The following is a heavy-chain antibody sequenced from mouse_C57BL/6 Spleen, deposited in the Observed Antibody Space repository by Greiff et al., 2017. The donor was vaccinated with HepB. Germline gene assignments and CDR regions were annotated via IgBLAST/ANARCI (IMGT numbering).Heavy chain of an antibody. CDR3: RRWLLRHYYAMDY. J-gene: IGHJ4*01. D-gene: IGHD2-3*01. CDR2: IDPETGGT. CDR1: GYTFTDYE. V-gene: IGHV1-15*01. Sequence: QVQLQHSGAELVRPGASVTLSCKASGYTFTDYEMHWVKQTPVHGLEWIGAIDPETGGTAYNQKFKGKAILTADKSSSTAYMELRSLTSEDSAVYYCRRWLLRHYYAMDYWGQGTSVTVSS.